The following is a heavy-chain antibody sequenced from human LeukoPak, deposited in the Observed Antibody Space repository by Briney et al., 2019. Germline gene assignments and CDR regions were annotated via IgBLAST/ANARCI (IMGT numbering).Heavy chain of an antibody. CDR1: GFTFDDYA. D-gene: IGHD5-24*01. CDR3: ARGTATGGRLDY. V-gene: IGHV3-9*03. CDR2: ISWNSGYI. Sequence: GGSLRLSCAASGFTFDDYAMHWVRLVPGKGLEWVSGISWNSGYIGYADSVRGQFTLSRDNAKNSLYLQMNSLRPEDMALYYCARGTATGGRLDYSGQGTLVTVSS. J-gene: IGHJ4*02.